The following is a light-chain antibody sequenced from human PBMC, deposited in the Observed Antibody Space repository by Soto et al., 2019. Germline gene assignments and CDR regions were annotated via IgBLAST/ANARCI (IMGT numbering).Light chain of an antibody. Sequence: QSVLTQPPSVSGAPGQRVTISCTGSSSNIGAGYDVHWYQQLPGTAPKLLIYGNSNRPSGVPDRFSGSKSGTSASLAITGLQAEDEPDYYCQSYDSRLTSYVFGTGTKLTVL. V-gene: IGLV1-40*01. J-gene: IGLJ1*01. CDR3: QSYDSRLTSYV. CDR2: GNS. CDR1: SSNIGAGYD.